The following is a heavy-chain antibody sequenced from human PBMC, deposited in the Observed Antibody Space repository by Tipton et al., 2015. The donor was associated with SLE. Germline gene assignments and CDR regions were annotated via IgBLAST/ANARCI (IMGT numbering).Heavy chain of an antibody. D-gene: IGHD6-19*01. V-gene: IGHV4-39*07. J-gene: IGHJ3*02. CDR1: GGSISSSSYY. CDR3: ARAGIAVAGKRGAFDI. Sequence: TLSLTCTVSGGSISSSSYYWGWIRRPPGKGLEWIGSIYYSGSTYYNPSLKSRVTISVDTSKNQFSLKLSSVTAADTAVYYCARAGIAVAGKRGAFDIWGQGTMVTASS. CDR2: IYYSGST.